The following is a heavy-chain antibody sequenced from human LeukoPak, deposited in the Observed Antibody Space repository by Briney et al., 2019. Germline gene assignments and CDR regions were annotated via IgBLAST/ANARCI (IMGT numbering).Heavy chain of an antibody. J-gene: IGHJ4*02. D-gene: IGHD3-22*01. CDR3: ARDKPPPCYYDSSGIFDY. CDR1: GFTFSGYG. CDR2: IWYDGSNK. V-gene: IGHV3-33*01. Sequence: PGGSLRLSYAASGFTFSGYGMHWVRQAPGKGLEWVAVIWYDGSNKYYADSVKGRFTISRDNSKNTLYLQMNSLRAEDTAVYYCARDKPPPCYYDSSGIFDYWGQGTLVTVSS.